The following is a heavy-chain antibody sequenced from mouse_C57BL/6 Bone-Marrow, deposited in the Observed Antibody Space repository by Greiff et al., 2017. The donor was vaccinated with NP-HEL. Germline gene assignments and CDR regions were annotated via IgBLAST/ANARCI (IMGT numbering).Heavy chain of an antibody. CDR1: GYTFTSYW. D-gene: IGHD1-1*01. V-gene: IGHV1-55*01. CDR2: IYPGSGST. J-gene: IGHJ3*01. Sequence: QVQLQQPGAELVKPGASVKMSCKASGYTFTSYWITWVKQRPGQGLEWIGDIYPGSGSTNYNEKFKSKATLTVDTSSSTAYMQLSSLTSEDSAVYYCARGDYGSSWWFAYWGQGTLVTVSA. CDR3: ARGDYGSSWWFAY.